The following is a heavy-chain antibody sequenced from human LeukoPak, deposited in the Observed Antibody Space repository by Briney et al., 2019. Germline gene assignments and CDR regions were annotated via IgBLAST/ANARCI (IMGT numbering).Heavy chain of an antibody. V-gene: IGHV3-23*01. CDR1: GFTFSSYG. J-gene: IGHJ5*02. D-gene: IGHD1-26*01. Sequence: GGSLRLSCEASGFTFSSYGMHWVRQAPGKGLEWASGISGSGDKTYYADSVKGRFTISRDNSKNTVYLQMNSLRAEDTAVYYCAKDGLGTTTMFWLDPWGQGTLVTVSS. CDR3: AKDGLGTTTMFWLDP. CDR2: ISGSGDKT.